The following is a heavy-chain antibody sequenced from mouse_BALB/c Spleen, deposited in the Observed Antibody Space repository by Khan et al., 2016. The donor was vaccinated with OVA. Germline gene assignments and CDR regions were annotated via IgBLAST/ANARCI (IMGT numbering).Heavy chain of an antibody. J-gene: IGHJ4*01. V-gene: IGHV9-4*02. CDR3: ARGGAADYRSDGGAMEY. CDR2: INTHSGVP. Sequence: QIQLVQSGPELKKPGETVRISCKASGYTFTTAGIQWVQKMPGKGLKWIGWINTHSGVPKYAEDFKGRFAFSLEISVNTAYLQITNLKNEDTATEVCARGGAADYRSDGGAMEYWGQGTSVTVSS. D-gene: IGHD2-12*01. CDR1: GYTFTTAG.